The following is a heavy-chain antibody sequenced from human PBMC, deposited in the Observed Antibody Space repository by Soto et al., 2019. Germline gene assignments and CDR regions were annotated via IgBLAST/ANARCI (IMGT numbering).Heavy chain of an antibody. D-gene: IGHD1-20*01. CDR2: IYPGDSDT. V-gene: IGHV5-51*01. CDR3: ATSGMTGTPPHYYYYGMDV. CDR1: GYSFTSYW. J-gene: IGHJ6*02. Sequence: GETLKISCKGSGYSFTSYWIGWVRQMPGKGLEWMGIIYPGDSDTRYSPSFQGQVTISADKSISTAYLQWSSLKASDTAMYYCATSGMTGTPPHYYYYGMDVWGQGTTVTVSS.